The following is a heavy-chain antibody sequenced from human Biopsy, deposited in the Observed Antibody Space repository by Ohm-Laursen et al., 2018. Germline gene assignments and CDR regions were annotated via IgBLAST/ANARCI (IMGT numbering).Heavy chain of an antibody. V-gene: IGHV4-59*01. CDR2: IYYSGST. J-gene: IGHJ6*02. D-gene: IGHD2/OR15-2a*01. CDR1: GGSISSDY. Sequence: GTLSLTCTVSGGSISSDYWSWIRQTPGKGLEWIGYIYYSGSTNYNPSLKSRVTISVDTPKNQFSLRLNSVTAADTAVYYCARATNSTGWPYYYFYGMDVWGQGTTVTVSS. CDR3: ARATNSTGWPYYYFYGMDV.